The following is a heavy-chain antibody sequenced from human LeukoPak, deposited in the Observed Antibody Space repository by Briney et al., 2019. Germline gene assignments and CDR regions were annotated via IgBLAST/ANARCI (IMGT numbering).Heavy chain of an antibody. V-gene: IGHV3-21*01. D-gene: IGHD6-13*01. CDR3: ARGIAAAGTEVQH. J-gene: IGHJ1*01. Sequence: GGSLRLSCAASGFTFSSYNMNWVRQAPGKGLEWVSSISSSSSYIYYADSVKGRFTISRDNAKNSLYLQMNSLRAEDTAVYYCARGIAAAGTEVQHWGQGTLVTVSS. CDR2: ISSSSSYI. CDR1: GFTFSSYN.